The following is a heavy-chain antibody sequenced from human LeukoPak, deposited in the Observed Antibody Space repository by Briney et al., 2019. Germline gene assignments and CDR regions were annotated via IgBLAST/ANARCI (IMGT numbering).Heavy chain of an antibody. J-gene: IGHJ1*01. CDR1: GFNFSAYG. CDR2: ISFHGTNE. CDR3: AKGRRGSSYVHYFDT. V-gene: IGHV3-30*18. Sequence: GGSLRHSCTASGFNFSAYGMHWVRQAPGKGLDRVAVISFHGTNEYYADSVKGRFTISRDNSNNTLYLQMNSVRAEDTAVYYCAKGRRGSSYVHYFDTWGQGTLVTVSS. D-gene: IGHD3-22*01.